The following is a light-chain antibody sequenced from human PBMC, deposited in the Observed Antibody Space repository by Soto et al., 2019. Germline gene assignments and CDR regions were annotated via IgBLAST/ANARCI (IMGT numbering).Light chain of an antibody. CDR3: QQYGTSPWT. Sequence: EIVLTQSPGTLSLSPGERATLSCRASQSVSSNYLAWYQQKPGQAPRLRTFGASSRATGIPDRFSASGSGTDVTLTISRREPEDFAVYYCQQYGTSPWTFGQGTKVEL. CDR1: QSVSSNY. V-gene: IGKV3-20*01. J-gene: IGKJ1*01. CDR2: GAS.